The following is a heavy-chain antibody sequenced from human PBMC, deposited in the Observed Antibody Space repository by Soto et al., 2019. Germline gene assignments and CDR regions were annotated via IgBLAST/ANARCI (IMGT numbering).Heavy chain of an antibody. CDR2: SSSSSSYI. V-gene: IGHV3-21*01. J-gene: IGHJ4*02. D-gene: IGHD1-26*01. CDR3: VRDRIVGATSTGKDFDY. CDR1: GFIFGNHG. Sequence: PGESLRLSCAASGFIFGNHGMNWVRQAPGKGLEWVSSSSSSSSYIYYAESVQGRFTISRDNAKNSLYLQMNSLTAADTAVYYCVRDRIVGATSTGKDFDYWGPGTLVTVSS.